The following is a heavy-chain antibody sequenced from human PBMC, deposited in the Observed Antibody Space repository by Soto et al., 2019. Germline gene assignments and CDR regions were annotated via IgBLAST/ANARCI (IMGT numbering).Heavy chain of an antibody. V-gene: IGHV2-5*02. CDR2: IYWDDDK. Sequence: QITLKESGPTLVKPTQTLTLTCTFSGFSLNTSGVSVAWIRQPPGKALEWLTLIYWDDDKRYSPSLRSRLTITKDASKNQVVLTMTNMDLVDTGTYYCALMYSGRQVWGQGTLVTVSS. J-gene: IGHJ4*02. CDR1: GFSLNTSGVS. CDR3: ALMYSGRQV. D-gene: IGHD6-19*01.